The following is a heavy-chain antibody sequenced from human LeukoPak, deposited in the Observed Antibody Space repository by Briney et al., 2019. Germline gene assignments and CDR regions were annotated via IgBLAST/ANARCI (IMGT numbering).Heavy chain of an antibody. CDR3: ARAYYYAMDV. Sequence: ASVKVSRKASGYSFTSYYLHWVRQAPGQGLEWMGKINPSGGSTTYAQKFQGRVTMTRDTSTSTVYMELSSLTSEDTAVYYCARAYYYAMDVWGQGTTVTVSS. V-gene: IGHV1-46*01. CDR2: INPSGGST. J-gene: IGHJ6*02. CDR1: GYSFTSYY.